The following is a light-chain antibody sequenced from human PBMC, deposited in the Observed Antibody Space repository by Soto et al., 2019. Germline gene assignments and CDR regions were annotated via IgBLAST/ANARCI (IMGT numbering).Light chain of an antibody. J-gene: IGKJ4*01. Sequence: IVMTQSPATLSVSPGERATLSCRASQSVGRSLAWYQQKPGQAPRLLIYGTSAMATGIPATFSGSGSGTEFTLTISSLQSEDFAIYYCQQYDNWPSFTFGGGTKVEIK. CDR1: QSVGRS. V-gene: IGKV3-15*01. CDR3: QQYDNWPSFT. CDR2: GTS.